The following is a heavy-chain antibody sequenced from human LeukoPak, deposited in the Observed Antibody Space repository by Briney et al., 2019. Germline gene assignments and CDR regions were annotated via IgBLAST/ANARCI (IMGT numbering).Heavy chain of an antibody. D-gene: IGHD5-24*01. CDR1: GGSISNYY. CDR2: IHYSGRT. V-gene: IGHV4-59*08. J-gene: IGHJ4*02. CDR3: ARQSLLDAYSYAFDY. Sequence: ETPCHTCSVSGGSISNYYWTWIRQSPGKGLEWIGYIHYSGRTNFNPSLRSRVTMSVDTAKNHFSLKLSSVTAADTAVYYCARQSLLDAYSYAFDYWGQGTLVTVSS.